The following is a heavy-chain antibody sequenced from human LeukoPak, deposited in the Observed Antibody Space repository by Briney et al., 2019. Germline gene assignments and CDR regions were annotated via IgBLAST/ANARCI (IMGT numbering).Heavy chain of an antibody. Sequence: SETLSLTCTVSGGSISNYYWRWIRQPPGKGLEWIGYISYSVSTNYFPSLKSRVTMSLDTSKNQLSLTLSSMTAADTAVYYCASAPQWLVWGDWGQGTLVTVSS. CDR2: ISYSVST. J-gene: IGHJ1*01. CDR3: ASAPQWLVWGD. CDR1: GGSISNYY. V-gene: IGHV4-59*12. D-gene: IGHD6-19*01.